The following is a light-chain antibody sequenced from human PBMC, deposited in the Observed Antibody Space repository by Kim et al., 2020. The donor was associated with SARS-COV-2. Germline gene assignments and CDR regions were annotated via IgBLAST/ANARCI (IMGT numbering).Light chain of an antibody. V-gene: IGKV3-11*01. J-gene: IGKJ4*01. CDR2: DAS. CDR3: QKRINWPRTT. CDR1: QSVSSY. Sequence: EIVLTQSPATLSLSPGDRATLSCRASQSVSSYLAWYQQKPGQAPRLLIYDASNRATGIPARFSGSGSGTDFTLTISSLEPEDFAVYYCQKRINWPRTTFGGGTKLEI.